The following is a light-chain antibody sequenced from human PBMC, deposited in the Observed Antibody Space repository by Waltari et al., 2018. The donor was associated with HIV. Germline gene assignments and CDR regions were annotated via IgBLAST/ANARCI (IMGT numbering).Light chain of an antibody. CDR3: SSHASSNGVV. CDR1: SSDVGGYNY. Sequence: QSALTQSPSASGSPGQSVTIPCTGSSSDVGGYNYVSWYQQHPGKAPKVLIYEVRKRPSGFSGRCYGPKSCNTASRPVSGLQADDGADYYCSSHASSNGVVFGGGTKLAVL. V-gene: IGLV2-8*01. J-gene: IGLJ2*01. CDR2: EVR.